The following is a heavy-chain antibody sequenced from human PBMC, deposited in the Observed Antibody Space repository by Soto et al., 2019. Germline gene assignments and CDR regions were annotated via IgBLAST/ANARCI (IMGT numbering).Heavy chain of an antibody. V-gene: IGHV1-69*01. CDR2: VIPIFGTA. CDR3: ARGGRFNWNYVDFDY. J-gene: IGHJ4*02. Sequence: QVQLVQSGAEVKKPGSSVKVSCKASGGTFSSYAISWVRQAPGQGLEWMGGVIPIFGTANYAQKFQGRVTVTADASWSTAYIERSSLRSEDTAVYYCARGGRFNWNYVDFDYWGQGTLVTVSS. D-gene: IGHD1-7*01. CDR1: GGTFSSYA.